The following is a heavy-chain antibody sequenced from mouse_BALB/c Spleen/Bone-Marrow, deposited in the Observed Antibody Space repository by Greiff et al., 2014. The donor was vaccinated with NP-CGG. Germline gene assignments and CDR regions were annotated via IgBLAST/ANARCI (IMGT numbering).Heavy chain of an antibody. J-gene: IGHJ3*01. CDR2: IDPANGNT. D-gene: IGHD1-1*01. V-gene: IGHV14-3*02. CDR3: APYYYGRWFTY. CDR1: GFNIKEPY. Sequence: EVHLGESGAELVKPGASGKLSCTASGFNIKEPYMHWGKQRPEQGLGGIGRIDPANGNTKYDPKFQGKATITADTSSNTAYLQLSSLTSEDTAVYYCAPYYYGRWFTYWGQGTLVTVSA.